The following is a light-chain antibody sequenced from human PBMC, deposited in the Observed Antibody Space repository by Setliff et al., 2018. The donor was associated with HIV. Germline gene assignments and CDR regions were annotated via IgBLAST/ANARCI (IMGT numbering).Light chain of an antibody. CDR3: SSYTSSSTRV. CDR1: STDVGRYIF. CDR2: DVS. V-gene: IGLV2-14*03. J-gene: IGLJ1*01. Sequence: QSVPTQPASVSGSPGQSITISCTGSSTDVGRYIFVSWYQQHPGKAPRLMIFDVSNRPSGVSNRFSGSKSGSTASLTISGLQPEDEADYYCSSYTSSSTRVFGTGTKVTVL.